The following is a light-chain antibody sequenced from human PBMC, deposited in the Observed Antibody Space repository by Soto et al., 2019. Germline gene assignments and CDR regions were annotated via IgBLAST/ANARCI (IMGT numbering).Light chain of an antibody. V-gene: IGKV3-15*01. J-gene: IGKJ2*01. CDR1: QSVSSN. CDR3: QQYNKGYT. CDR2: GAS. Sequence: EIVMTQSPATLSVSPGERATLSCRASQSVSSNLAWYQQKPGQAPRLLIYGASTRATGIPARFSGSGSGTEFTLTISSLHSEDLAVYYCQQYNKGYTFGQWTKLEIK.